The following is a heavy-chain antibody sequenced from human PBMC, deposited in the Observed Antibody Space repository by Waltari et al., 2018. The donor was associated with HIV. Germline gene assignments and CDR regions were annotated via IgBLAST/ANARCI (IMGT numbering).Heavy chain of an antibody. CDR3: ARGSWSTSLLYYFDS. Sequence: QVQVVQSGAEVKKPGASVKISCKASGFTFTNYAMQWVRQAPGQRLEWMGWINAGNGKTKDSQKFQGRGTITRDTSASTVYMELSSLRSEEDTAVYFCARGSWSTSLLYYFDSWGQGTLVAVSS. D-gene: IGHD3-3*01. CDR1: GFTFTNYA. J-gene: IGHJ4*02. CDR2: INAGNGKT. V-gene: IGHV1-3*01.